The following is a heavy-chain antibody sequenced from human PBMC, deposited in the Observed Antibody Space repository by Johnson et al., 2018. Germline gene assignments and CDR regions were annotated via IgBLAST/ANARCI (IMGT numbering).Heavy chain of an antibody. CDR1: GGSISSGGYY. CDR3: ARAYYDSSGYYYVDAFDI. D-gene: IGHD3-22*01. Sequence: QVQLQESGPGLVKPSQTLSLTCTVSGGSISSGGYYWSWIRQHPGKGLEWIGYISYRGSTYYNPSLKSRVTISVDTSKNQFSLKLSSVTAADTAVYYCARAYYDSSGYYYVDAFDIRGQGTMVTVSS. CDR2: ISYRGST. V-gene: IGHV4-31*03. J-gene: IGHJ3*02.